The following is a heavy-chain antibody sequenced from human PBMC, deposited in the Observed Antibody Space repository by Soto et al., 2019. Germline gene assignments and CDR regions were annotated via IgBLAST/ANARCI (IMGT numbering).Heavy chain of an antibody. CDR3: ARSRHYGFDY. D-gene: IGHD3-10*01. CDR1: GGSISSFY. CDR2: IYYSGST. V-gene: IGHV4-59*01. J-gene: IGHJ4*02. Sequence: SETLSLICTVSGGSISSFYWSWIRQPPGKGLEWIGYIYYSGSTNYNPSLKSRVTISVDTSKNQFSLKLSSVTAADTAVYYCARSRHYGFDYWGQGTLVTVSS.